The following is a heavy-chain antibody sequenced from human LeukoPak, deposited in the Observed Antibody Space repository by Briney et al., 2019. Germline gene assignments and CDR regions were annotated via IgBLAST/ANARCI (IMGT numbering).Heavy chain of an antibody. Sequence: GASLQISCTVSGYSFSTYWIGWVRQMPGKGLEWMGIIYPGDSETRYSPSFQGQVTISADKSISTAYLQWSSLRASDTAMYYCARILRLSRYYFDYWGQGTLVTVSS. V-gene: IGHV5-51*01. CDR3: ARILRLSRYYFDY. CDR2: IYPGDSET. D-gene: IGHD4-17*01. CDR1: GYSFSTYW. J-gene: IGHJ4*02.